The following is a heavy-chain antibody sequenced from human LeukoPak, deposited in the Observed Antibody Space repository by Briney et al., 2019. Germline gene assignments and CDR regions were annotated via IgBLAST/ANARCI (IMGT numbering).Heavy chain of an antibody. D-gene: IGHD5-18*01. CDR1: GGTFSSYA. V-gene: IGHV1-69*13. Sequence: ASVKVSCKASGGTFSSYAISWVRQAPGQGLEWMGGIIPIFGTANYAQKFQGRVTITADESTSTAYMELSSLRSEDTAVYYCARDRGYSYGTFDYWGQGTLVTVSS. J-gene: IGHJ4*02. CDR2: IIPIFGTA. CDR3: ARDRGYSYGTFDY.